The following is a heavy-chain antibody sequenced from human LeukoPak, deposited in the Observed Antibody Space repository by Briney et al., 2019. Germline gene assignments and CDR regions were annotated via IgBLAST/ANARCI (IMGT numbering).Heavy chain of an antibody. V-gene: IGHV3-66*01. CDR2: IYSGGST. CDR3: ARGGLEIHHHPATLDY. CDR1: GFTFSSYA. D-gene: IGHD2-15*01. Sequence: GGSLRLSCAASGFTFSSYAMSWVRQAPGKGLEWVSVIYSGGSTYYADSVKGRFTISRDNSKNTLYLQMNSLRAEDTAVYYCARGGLEIHHHPATLDYWGQGTLVTVSS. J-gene: IGHJ4*02.